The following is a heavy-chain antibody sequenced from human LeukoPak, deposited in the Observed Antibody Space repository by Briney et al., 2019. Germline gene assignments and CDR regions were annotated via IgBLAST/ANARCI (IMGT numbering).Heavy chain of an antibody. J-gene: IGHJ6*03. D-gene: IGHD3-10*01. V-gene: IGHV1-18*01. CDR3: ARDLAEVWFGVYYYYYMDV. CDR1: GYTFTSYG. Sequence: GASVKVSCKASGYTFTSYGISWVRQAPGQGLEWMGWISAYNGNTNYAQKLQGRVTMTTDTSTSTAYMELRSLRSDDTAVYYCARDLAEVWFGVYYYYYMDVWGKGTTVTISS. CDR2: ISAYNGNT.